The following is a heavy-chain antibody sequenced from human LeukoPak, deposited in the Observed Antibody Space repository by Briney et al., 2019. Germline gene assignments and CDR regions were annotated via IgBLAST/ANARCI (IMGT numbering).Heavy chain of an antibody. J-gene: IGHJ4*02. CDR2: IRPMNSDV. CDR3: RVPQSETTLFPWNSY. V-gene: IGHV5-51*01. CDR1: GYNFNTYW. D-gene: IGHD1/OR15-1a*01. Sequence: GESLKISCKGSGYNFNTYWVAWVRQLPGKGLEWMGIIRPMNSDVRYSPSFQGQVAISADRSINTAYLQWSSLTASDTAMYYCRVPQSETTLFPWNSYWGQGTRSPSPQ.